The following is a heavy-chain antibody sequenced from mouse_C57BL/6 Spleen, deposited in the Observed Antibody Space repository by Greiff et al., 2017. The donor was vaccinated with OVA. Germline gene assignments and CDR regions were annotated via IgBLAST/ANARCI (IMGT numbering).Heavy chain of an antibody. CDR2: IDPSDSYT. D-gene: IGHD1-1*01. V-gene: IGHV1-69*01. J-gene: IGHJ2*01. CDR3: ARLTTVVATDY. CDR1: GYTFTSYW. Sequence: QVQLQQPGAELVMPGASVKLSCKASGYTFTSYWMHWVKQRPGQGLEWIGEIDPSDSYTNYNQKFKGKSTLTVDKSSITAYMQLSSLTSEDSAVYYCARLTTVVATDYWGQGTTLTVSS.